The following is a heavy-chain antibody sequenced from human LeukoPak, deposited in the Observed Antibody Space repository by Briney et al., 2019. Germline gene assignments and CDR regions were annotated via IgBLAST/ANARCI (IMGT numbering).Heavy chain of an antibody. Sequence: EAWVTVSCTASVYTFTSYDFNWVRLATGQGLEWMGLMNTYCGNTGYAHKFQGRVTMTRNTSISTAYMELSSLRSEDTAVYYCARWMAGSSWYVGFYYGMDVWGQGTTVTVSS. D-gene: IGHD6-13*01. CDR1: VYTFTSYD. J-gene: IGHJ6*02. CDR2: MNTYCGNT. V-gene: IGHV1-8*01. CDR3: ARWMAGSSWYVGFYYGMDV.